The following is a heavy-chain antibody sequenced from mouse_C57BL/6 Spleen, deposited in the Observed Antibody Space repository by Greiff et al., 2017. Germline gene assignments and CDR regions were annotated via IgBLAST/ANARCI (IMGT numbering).Heavy chain of an antibody. CDR2: IDPETGGT. D-gene: IGHD1-1*01. CDR1: GYTFTDYE. J-gene: IGHJ4*01. Sequence: VQLQQSGAELVRPGASVTLSCKASGYTFTDYEMHWVKQTPVHGLEWIGAIDPETGGTAYNQKFKGKAILTADKSSSTAYMELRSLTSEDSAVYYCTSSGGSRGGNAMDYWGQGTSVTVSS. CDR3: TSSGGSRGGNAMDY. V-gene: IGHV1-15*01.